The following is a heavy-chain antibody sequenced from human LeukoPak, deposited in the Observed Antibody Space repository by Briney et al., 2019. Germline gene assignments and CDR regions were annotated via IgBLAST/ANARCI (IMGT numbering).Heavy chain of an antibody. J-gene: IGHJ4*02. CDR3: ASVGENYGSGGDYFDY. CDR2: INPNSGGT. Sequence: ASVKVSCKASGYTFTSHDINWVRQATGQGLEWMGCINPNSGGTNYAQKFQGRVTMTRDTSISTAYMELSRLRSDDTAVYYCASVGENYGSGGDYFDYWGQGTLVTVSS. V-gene: IGHV1-2*02. CDR1: GYTFTSHD. D-gene: IGHD3-10*01.